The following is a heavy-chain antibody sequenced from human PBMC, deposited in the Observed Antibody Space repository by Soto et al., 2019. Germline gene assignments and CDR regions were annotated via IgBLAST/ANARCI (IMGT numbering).Heavy chain of an antibody. V-gene: IGHV1-18*01. CDR2: ISAYNGNT. J-gene: IGHJ4*02. D-gene: IGHD3-10*01. Sequence: ASVKVSCKASGYTFTSYGISWVRQAPGQGLEWMGWISAYNGNTNYAQKLQGRVTMTTDTSTSTAYMELRSLRSEDTAVYYCARSSPPFRPFDYWGQGTLVTVSS. CDR1: GYTFTSYG. CDR3: ARSSPPFRPFDY.